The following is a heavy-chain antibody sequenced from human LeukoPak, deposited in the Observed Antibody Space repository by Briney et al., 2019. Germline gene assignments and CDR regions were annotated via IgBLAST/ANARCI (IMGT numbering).Heavy chain of an antibody. Sequence: GESLKISCKASGYSFATYWISRVRQTPGQGLEWMGKFDPTDSYTTYGPSFQGHVTISADKSISTAYLQWNSLKASDTAMYYCARHDPNARLKLDYWGQGTLVTVSS. J-gene: IGHJ4*02. D-gene: IGHD3-3*01. CDR2: FDPTDSYT. CDR1: GYSFATYW. CDR3: ARHDPNARLKLDY. V-gene: IGHV5-10-1*01.